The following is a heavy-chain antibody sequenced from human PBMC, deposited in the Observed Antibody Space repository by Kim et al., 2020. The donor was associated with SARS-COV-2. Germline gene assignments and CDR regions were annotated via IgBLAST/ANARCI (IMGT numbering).Heavy chain of an antibody. J-gene: IGHJ4*02. CDR3: AKVCHDYGDRTFDH. D-gene: IGHD4-17*01. CDR1: VFTFGDYA. CDR2: ISWNSGSI. V-gene: IGHV3-9*01. Sequence: GGSLRLSCAASVFTFGDYAMHWVRQAPGKGLEWVSGISWNSGSIHYADSVKGRFTISRDNAKNSLYLQLNSLRAEDTALYYCAKVCHDYGDRTFDHWGQGTLVTVSS.